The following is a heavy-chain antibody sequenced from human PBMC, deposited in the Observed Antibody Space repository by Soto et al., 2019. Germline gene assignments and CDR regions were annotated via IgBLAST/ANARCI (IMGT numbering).Heavy chain of an antibody. D-gene: IGHD4-17*01. CDR1: GFTFRSHG. J-gene: IGHJ4*02. CDR2: IWYDGSHQ. Sequence: QVKLVESGGGVVQPGRSLRLSCAASGFTFRSHGMHWVRQAPGKGLEWVAVIWYDGSHQYYGDSVKGRFTISRDNSKNTLSLQMNSLRAEDTAIYYCAIEGYGDESPFDCWGQGTLVIVSS. V-gene: IGHV3-33*01. CDR3: AIEGYGDESPFDC.